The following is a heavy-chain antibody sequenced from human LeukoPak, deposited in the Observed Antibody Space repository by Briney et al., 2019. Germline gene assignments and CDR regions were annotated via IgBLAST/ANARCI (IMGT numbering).Heavy chain of an antibody. D-gene: IGHD1-26*01. V-gene: IGHV4-61*02. J-gene: IGHJ4*02. CDR1: GGSISSGSYY. CDR3: ARGSNPYQFDY. CDR2: IYTSGST. Sequence: SETLSLTCTVSGGSISSGSYYWSWIRQPAGKGLEWIGRIYTSGSTNYNPSLRSRVTISVGTSKNQFSLKLSSVTAADTAVYYCARGSNPYQFDYWGQGTLVTVSS.